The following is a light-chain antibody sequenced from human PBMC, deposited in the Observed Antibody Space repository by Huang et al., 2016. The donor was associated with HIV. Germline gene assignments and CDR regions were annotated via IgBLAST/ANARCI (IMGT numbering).Light chain of an antibody. J-gene: IGKJ1*01. CDR1: QSVYSSSTSKDY. CDR2: WAS. V-gene: IGKV4-1*01. CDR3: QQYYSSPQT. Sequence: DIIMTQSPDSLAVSLGERATLNCRSSQSVYSSSTSKDYMAWFQQKPGQPPRLLLFWASTREDGVPDRFSGSGSGTHFTLTIANLEAEDAAIYYCQQYYSSPQTFGQGTRVEVK.